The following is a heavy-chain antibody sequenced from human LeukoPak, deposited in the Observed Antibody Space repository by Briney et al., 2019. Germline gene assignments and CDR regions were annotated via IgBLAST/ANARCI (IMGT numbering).Heavy chain of an antibody. CDR2: ISYDGSNK. CDR3: AKDGYCGGDCYDY. Sequence: PGGSLRLSCAASGFTFSSYGMHWVRQAPGKGLEWVAVISYDGSNKYYADSVKGRFTISRDDSKNTLYLQMNSLRAEDTAVYYCAKDGYCGGDCYDYWGQGTLVTVSS. J-gene: IGHJ4*02. D-gene: IGHD2-21*02. CDR1: GFTFSSYG. V-gene: IGHV3-30*18.